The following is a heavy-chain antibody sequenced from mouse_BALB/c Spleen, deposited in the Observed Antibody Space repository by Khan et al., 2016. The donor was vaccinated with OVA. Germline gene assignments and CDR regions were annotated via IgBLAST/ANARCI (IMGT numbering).Heavy chain of an antibody. Sequence: QVQLQQSGAELAKPGASVKMSCKASGYTFVNYWILWVRQRPGQGLEWIGYINPSIAYTENNQNFKDKATLTADKSSSPAYMQLNSLTSEDSAVYYGARRGLRWDFDYWGQGTTLTVSS. CDR1: GYTFVNYW. V-gene: IGHV1-7*01. CDR2: INPSIAYT. CDR3: ARRGLRWDFDY. D-gene: IGHD1-1*01. J-gene: IGHJ2*01.